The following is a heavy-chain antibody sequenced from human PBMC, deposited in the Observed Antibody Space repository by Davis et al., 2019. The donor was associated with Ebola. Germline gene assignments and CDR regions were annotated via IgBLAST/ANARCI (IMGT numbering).Heavy chain of an antibody. V-gene: IGHV3-48*02. D-gene: IGHD1-14*01. Sequence: GESLKISCAASGFTFSSYRMHWVRQAPGKGLEWISAISGSGYTIYEADSVKGRFTISRDNRKNSLYLEMNSLRDEDTAVYYCARDKDLPLYYESHGMDVWGQGTTVTVSS. J-gene: IGHJ6*02. CDR1: GFTFSSYR. CDR2: ISGSGYTI. CDR3: ARDKDLPLYYESHGMDV.